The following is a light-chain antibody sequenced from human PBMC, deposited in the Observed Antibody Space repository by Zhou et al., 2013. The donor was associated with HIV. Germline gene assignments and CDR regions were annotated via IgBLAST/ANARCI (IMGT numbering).Light chain of an antibody. CDR1: QGISNF. CDR3: QQLNSYLFT. Sequence: DIQLTQSPSFLSASVGDRVTITCRASQGISNFLAWYQQKPGKAPKLLIYIASTLQSGVPSRFSGRGSGTEFTLIISSLQPEDFATYYCQQLNSYLFTFGPGTKVDIK. J-gene: IGKJ3*01. CDR2: IAS. V-gene: IGKV1-9*01.